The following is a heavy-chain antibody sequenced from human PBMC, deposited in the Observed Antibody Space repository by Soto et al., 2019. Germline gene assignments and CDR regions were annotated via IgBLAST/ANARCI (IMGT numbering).Heavy chain of an antibody. D-gene: IGHD2-15*01. V-gene: IGHV1-69*01. CDR1: GGTFSSYA. Sequence: QVQLVQSGAEVKKPGSSVKVSCKASGGTFSSYAISWVRQAPGQGLEWMGGIIPIFGTANYAKKFQSRVTITADESTSTAYMELSSLRSEDTAVYYCARVSVVVVAAEHYYYGMDVWGQGTTVTVSS. CDR2: IIPIFGTA. J-gene: IGHJ6*02. CDR3: ARVSVVVVAAEHYYYGMDV.